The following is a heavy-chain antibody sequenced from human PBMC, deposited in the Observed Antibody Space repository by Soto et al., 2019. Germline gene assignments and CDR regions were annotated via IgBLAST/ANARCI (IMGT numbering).Heavy chain of an antibody. Sequence: QVQLQESGPGLVKPSQTLSLTCDISGDSVSSNSAAWNWIRLSPSRGLEWLARTYYRSRWYNDYAVSVRSRITVNPDTSKNQFSLQLTSVTPEDTAVYYCAGTTSHQWYYMDVWGKGTTVTVSS. CDR2: TYYRSRWYN. V-gene: IGHV6-1*01. CDR3: AGTTSHQWYYMDV. CDR1: GDSVSSNSAA. J-gene: IGHJ6*03. D-gene: IGHD1-7*01.